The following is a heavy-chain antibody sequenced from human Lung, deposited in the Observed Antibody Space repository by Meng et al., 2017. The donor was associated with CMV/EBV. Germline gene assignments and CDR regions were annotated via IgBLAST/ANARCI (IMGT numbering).Heavy chain of an antibody. V-gene: IGHV4-4*02. D-gene: IGHD6-19*01. J-gene: IGHJ4*02. CDR2: IYHSGST. CDR3: ASFPPPGKQWLVTDY. Sequence: QLQREWSGPGMGKPSGCLSLTCSVSVGSISSRKWWSWVRQPPGKGLEWIGEIYHSGSTNYNPSLKSRVTISVDKSKNQFSLKLSSVTTADTAVYYCASFPPPGKQWLVTDYWGQGTLVTVSS. CDR1: VGSISSRKW.